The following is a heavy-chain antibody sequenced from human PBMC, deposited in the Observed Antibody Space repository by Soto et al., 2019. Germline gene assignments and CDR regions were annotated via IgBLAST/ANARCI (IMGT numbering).Heavy chain of an antibody. CDR2: IIPIFGTA. CDR1: EGTFSSYA. Sequence: SVKVSCKASEGTFSSYAISWVRQAPGQGLEWMGGIIPIFGTANYAQKFQGRVTITADESTSTAYMELSSLRSEDTAVYYCARDKGRYCSGGSCKYYYGMDVWGQGTTVTSP. D-gene: IGHD2-15*01. CDR3: ARDKGRYCSGGSCKYYYGMDV. V-gene: IGHV1-69*13. J-gene: IGHJ6*02.